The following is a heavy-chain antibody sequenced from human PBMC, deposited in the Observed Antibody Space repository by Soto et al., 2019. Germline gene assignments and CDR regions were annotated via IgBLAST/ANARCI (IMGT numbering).Heavy chain of an antibody. J-gene: IGHJ5*02. CDR3: ARGDYGDYVFIGVDH. V-gene: IGHV3-30-3*01. CDR2: ISYDGNNE. D-gene: IGHD4-17*01. Sequence: QVQLVESGGGVVQPGRSLRLSCAASGFTFSNYAMHWVRQAPDKGLEWVALISYDGNNEYYAVSVKGRFTISRDNSKNRRYLQMDSLRREDTAMYYCARGDYGDYVFIGVDHWGQGTLVTVSS. CDR1: GFTFSNYA.